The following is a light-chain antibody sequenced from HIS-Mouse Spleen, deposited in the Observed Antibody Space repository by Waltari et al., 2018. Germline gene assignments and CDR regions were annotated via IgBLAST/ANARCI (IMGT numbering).Light chain of an antibody. Sequence: IQLTQSPSFLSASVGDRVTITCRASQGISSALAWYQQKPGKAPKLLIYDASSLESGVPSRFSGSGAGTDFTLTISSLQPEDFATYYCQQFNSYPALTFGGGTKVEIK. V-gene: IGKV1-13*02. CDR3: QQFNSYPALT. CDR1: QGISSA. CDR2: DAS. J-gene: IGKJ4*01.